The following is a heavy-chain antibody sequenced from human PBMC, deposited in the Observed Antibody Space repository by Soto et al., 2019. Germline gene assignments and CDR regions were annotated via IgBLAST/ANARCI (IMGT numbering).Heavy chain of an antibody. V-gene: IGHV3-23*01. CDR2: ISGGGST. J-gene: IGHJ4*02. CDR3: AKGHCSGGSCYSGLDFDY. Sequence: GGSLRLSCAASVFIFSSYAMSWVRQAPGKGLEWVSGISGGGSTYYADSVKGRFTISRDNSKNTLYLQMNSLRAEDTAVYYCAKGHCSGGSCYSGLDFDYWGQGTLVTVSS. CDR1: VFIFSSYA. D-gene: IGHD2-15*01.